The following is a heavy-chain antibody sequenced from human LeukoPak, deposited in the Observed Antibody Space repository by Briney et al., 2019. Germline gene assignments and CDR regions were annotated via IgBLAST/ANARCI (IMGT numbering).Heavy chain of an antibody. J-gene: IGHJ6*03. CDR1: GFSLRSSGVG. CDR2: IYWNDEK. Sequence: SGPTLVNPTQTLTLTCTFSGFSLRSSGVGVGWIRQPPGKALEWLALIYWNDEKRYSPFLKSRLTITKDTSKNQVVLTMTNLDPVDTATYYCARWTQVRGDDFYYMDVWGKGTTVTISS. V-gene: IGHV2-5*01. CDR3: ARWTQVRGDDFYYMDV. D-gene: IGHD3-10*01.